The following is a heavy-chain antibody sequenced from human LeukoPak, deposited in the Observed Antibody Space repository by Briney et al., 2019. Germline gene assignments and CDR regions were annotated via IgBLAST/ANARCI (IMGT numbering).Heavy chain of an antibody. J-gene: IGHJ4*03. D-gene: IGHD1-1*01. CDR3: ARGPTISETGYFDY. CDR2: INHRGDT. V-gene: IGHV4-34*01. Sequence: SETLSLTCAVYGGSFGAYYWSWIRQSPGKGLEWIAEINHRGDTNYNPSVKSRVSISVDTSKNQFSLKVTSLTAADTAVYYCARGPTISETGYFDYWGQGTLVTVSS. CDR1: GGSFGAYY.